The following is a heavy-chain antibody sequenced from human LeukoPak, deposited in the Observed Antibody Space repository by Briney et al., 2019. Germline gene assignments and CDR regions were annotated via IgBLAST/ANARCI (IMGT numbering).Heavy chain of an antibody. V-gene: IGHV1-46*01. CDR2: INPSGGST. CDR3: ARGSIVGATFDYFDY. CDR1: GYTFTRYY. J-gene: IGHJ4*02. D-gene: IGHD1-26*01. Sequence: ASVTVSCKASGYTFTRYYMHWVRQAPGQGLEWMGIINPSGGSTNYAQKFQGRVTMTRDTSTNTVYMELSRLRSDDTAVYYCARGSIVGATFDYFDYWGQGTLVTVSS.